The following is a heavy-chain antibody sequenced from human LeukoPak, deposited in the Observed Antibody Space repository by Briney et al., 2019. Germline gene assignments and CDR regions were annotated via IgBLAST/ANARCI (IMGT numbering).Heavy chain of an antibody. CDR2: ISGSGGST. CDR1: GFTVSNKY. D-gene: IGHD3-10*01. J-gene: IGHJ4*02. Sequence: GGSLRLSCAASGFTVSNKYMTWVRQAPGKGLEWVSAISGSGGSTYYADSVKGRFTISRDNSKNTLYLQMNSLRAEDTAVYYCAKDSYYDSDIQFDYWGQGTLVTVSS. V-gene: IGHV3-23*01. CDR3: AKDSYYDSDIQFDY.